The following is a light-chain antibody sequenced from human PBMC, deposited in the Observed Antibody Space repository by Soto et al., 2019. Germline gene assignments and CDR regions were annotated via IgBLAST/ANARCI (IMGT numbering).Light chain of an antibody. CDR2: DAS. Sequence: SRMTQCPAPQSSSVGDSRTITFRASQNIRSRLAWFQQKPGKAPKLLIYDASSLESGVPQRFSGSGSGTEFTLTISSLQPDDFATYYCQQYSSYSTFGQGTRLEIK. CDR1: QNIRSR. CDR3: QQYSSYST. V-gene: IGKV1-5*01. J-gene: IGKJ5*01.